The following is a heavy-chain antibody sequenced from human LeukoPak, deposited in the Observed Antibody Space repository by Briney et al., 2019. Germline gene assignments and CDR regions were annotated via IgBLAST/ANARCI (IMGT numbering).Heavy chain of an antibody. CDR3: ATDRGFASFDY. CDR2: SRNKANSYTT. D-gene: IGHD3-3*01. J-gene: IGHJ4*02. V-gene: IGHV3-72*01. CDR1: GFIFSDHY. Sequence: GGSLRLSCAASGFIFSDHYMGWVRQVPGKGLEWVGRSRNKANSYTTEYAASVKGRFTISRDNGKNSLYLHLNSLRAEDTAVYYCATDRGFASFDYWGQGTLVTVSS.